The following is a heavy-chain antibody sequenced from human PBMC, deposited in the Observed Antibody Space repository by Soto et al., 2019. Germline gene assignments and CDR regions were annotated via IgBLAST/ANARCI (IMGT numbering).Heavy chain of an antibody. J-gene: IGHJ4*02. CDR2: IIPMFGTA. D-gene: IGHD5-18*01. CDR3: ASGIQLWLRRINNGYSG. Sequence: QVQLVQSGAEVKKPESSVKASCKAPGGTFSPYAISWVRQAPGQGLEWMGGIIPMFGTANYAQRFQDRVTITADESTNTVYMELSSLRSEDTAVYFCASGIQLWLRRINNGYSGWGQGTLVTVSS. CDR1: GGTFSPYA. V-gene: IGHV1-69*12.